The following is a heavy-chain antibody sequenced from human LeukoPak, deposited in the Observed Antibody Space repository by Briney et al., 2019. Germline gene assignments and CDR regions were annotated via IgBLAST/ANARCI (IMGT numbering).Heavy chain of an antibody. Sequence: GGSLRLSCEASGFTFSSYGIHWVRQAPGKGLEWVAFISYDGSNKYHADSEKGRFTISRDNSKNTVYLQMNSLRAEDTAVYFCAKEYGHDYNYFYSMDVWGKGTTVTISS. D-gene: IGHD2-8*01. V-gene: IGHV3-30*02. CDR1: GFTFSSYG. J-gene: IGHJ6*03. CDR3: AKEYGHDYNYFYSMDV. CDR2: ISYDGSNK.